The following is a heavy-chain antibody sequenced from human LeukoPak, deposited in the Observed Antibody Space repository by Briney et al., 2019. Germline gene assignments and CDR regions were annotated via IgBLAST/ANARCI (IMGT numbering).Heavy chain of an antibody. CDR3: ARAGQNNWFDP. CDR1: GVTFSDYY. CDR2: LSGSGEII. Sequence: GGSLRLSCAASGVTFSDYYMSWVRQAPGKGLEWVSFLSGSGEIIYYADSVKGRFTISRDNAKNSLYLQMNSLRAEDTAVYHCARAGQNNWFDPWGQGTLVTVSS. V-gene: IGHV3-11*01. J-gene: IGHJ5*02.